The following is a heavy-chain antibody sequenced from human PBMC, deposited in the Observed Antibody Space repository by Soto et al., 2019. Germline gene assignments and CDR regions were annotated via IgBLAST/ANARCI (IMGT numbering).Heavy chain of an antibody. CDR1: GYTFTRYD. Sequence: QVQLVQSGAEVKKPGASVKVSCKASGYTFTRYDINWVRQATGQGLEWMGWMNPNSGNTGNAQKYQGRVTMTRNTAISTAYMELNSLRAEDTAVYYCAREKVGANDYWGQGTLVTVSS. V-gene: IGHV1-8*01. CDR2: MNPNSGNT. CDR3: AREKVGANDY. D-gene: IGHD1-26*01. J-gene: IGHJ4*02.